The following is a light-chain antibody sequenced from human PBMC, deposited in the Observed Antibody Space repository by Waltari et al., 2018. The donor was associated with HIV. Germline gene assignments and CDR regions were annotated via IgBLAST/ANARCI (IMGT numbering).Light chain of an antibody. Sequence: SYVVTQPPSVSVAPGKTAKITCGGNNIGGKSVHWYQQKPGQAPVLVIYYDTNRPSGIPERFSGSNAGNTATLTISRVEAGDEADYYCQVWESSTDHRVFGGGTKLTVL. V-gene: IGLV3-21*01. CDR1: NIGGKS. J-gene: IGLJ2*01. CDR3: QVWESSTDHRV. CDR2: YDT.